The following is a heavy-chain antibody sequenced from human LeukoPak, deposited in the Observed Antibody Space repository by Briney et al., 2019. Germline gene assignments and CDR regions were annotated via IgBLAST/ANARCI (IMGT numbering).Heavy chain of an antibody. J-gene: IGHJ4*02. CDR2: ISAYNGNT. Sequence: GASVKVSCKASGYTFTGYYMHWVRQAPGQGLEWMGWISAYNGNTNYAQKLQGRVTMTTDTSTSTAYMELRSLRSDDTAVYYCARVGIAVATSGALVDYWGQGTLVTVSS. CDR1: GYTFTGYY. D-gene: IGHD6-19*01. CDR3: ARVGIAVATSGALVDY. V-gene: IGHV1-18*04.